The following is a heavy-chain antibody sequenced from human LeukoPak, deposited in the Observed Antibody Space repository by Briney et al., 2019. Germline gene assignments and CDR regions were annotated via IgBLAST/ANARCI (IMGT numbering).Heavy chain of an antibody. Sequence: ASVKVSCKPSGYTFTGYYMHWVQQAPGKGLEGMGWINPNSGGTNYAQKFQGRVTMTRDTSISTAYMELSRLRSDDTAVYYCAAEWELLCWGQGTLVTVSS. CDR2: INPNSGGT. V-gene: IGHV1-2*02. D-gene: IGHD1-26*01. CDR3: AAEWELLC. J-gene: IGHJ4*02. CDR1: GYTFTGYY.